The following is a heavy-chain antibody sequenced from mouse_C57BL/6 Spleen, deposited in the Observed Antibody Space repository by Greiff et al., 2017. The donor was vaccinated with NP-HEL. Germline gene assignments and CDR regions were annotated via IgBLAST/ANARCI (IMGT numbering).Heavy chain of an antibody. D-gene: IGHD2-1*01. CDR1: GFTFSDAW. J-gene: IGHJ1*03. Sequence: DVHLVESGGGLVQPGGSMKLSCAASGFTFSDAWMDWVRQSPEKGLEWVAEIRNKANNHATYYAESVKGRFTISRDDSKSSVYLQMNSLRAEDTGIYYCTRGFYGNFYWYFDVWGTGTTVTVSS. CDR2: IRNKANNHAT. V-gene: IGHV6-6*01. CDR3: TRGFYGNFYWYFDV.